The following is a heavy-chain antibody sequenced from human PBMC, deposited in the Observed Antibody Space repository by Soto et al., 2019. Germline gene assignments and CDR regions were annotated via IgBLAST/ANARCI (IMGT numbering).Heavy chain of an antibody. J-gene: IGHJ6*02. Sequence: GASVKVSCKASGGTFSSYAISWVRQAPGQGLEWMGGIIPIFGTANYAQKFQGRVTITADESTSIAYMELSSLRSEDTAVYYCASMVRGVIISSYYYYGMDVWGQGTTVTVSS. CDR3: ASMVRGVIISSYYYYGMDV. CDR2: IIPIFGTA. V-gene: IGHV1-69*13. CDR1: GGTFSSYA. D-gene: IGHD3-10*01.